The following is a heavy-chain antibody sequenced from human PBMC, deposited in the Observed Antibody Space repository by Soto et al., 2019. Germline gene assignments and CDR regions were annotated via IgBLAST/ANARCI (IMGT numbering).Heavy chain of an antibody. CDR3: ARFSGWFDP. J-gene: IGHJ5*02. Sequence: GGSLRLSCAASGSTFSDYDMSWIRQAPGKGLEWVSYISSSSSYTNYADSVKGRFTISRDNAKNSLYLQMNSLRAEDTAVYYCARFSGWFDPWGQGTLVTVSS. CDR1: GSTFSDYD. CDR2: ISSSSSYT. V-gene: IGHV3-11*06.